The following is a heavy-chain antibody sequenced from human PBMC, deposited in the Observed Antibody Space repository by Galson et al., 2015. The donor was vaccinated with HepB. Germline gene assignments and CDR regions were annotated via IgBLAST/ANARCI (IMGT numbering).Heavy chain of an antibody. D-gene: IGHD3-10*01. V-gene: IGHV3-30*18. J-gene: IGHJ6*02. CDR2: ISYDGSNK. CDR3: AKEAPLSYYYGSGSYYNVRPYYYGMDV. CDR1: GFTFSSYG. Sequence: SLRLSCAASGFTFSSYGMHWVRQAPGKGLEWVAVISYDGSNKYYADSVKGRFTISRDNSKNTLYLQMNSLRAEDTAVYYCAKEAPLSYYYGSGSYYNVRPYYYGMDVWGQGTTVTVSS.